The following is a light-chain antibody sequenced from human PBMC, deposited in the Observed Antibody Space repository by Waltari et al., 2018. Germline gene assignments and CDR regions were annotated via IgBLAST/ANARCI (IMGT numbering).Light chain of an antibody. Sequence: DIVMTQSPLSLPVTPGEPAYISCRSSQSLLHSNGYTFLDWYLQKPGQSPQLLIYLASNRASGVPDRFSGSGSGTDFTLKISRVEAEDVGVYYCMQALQTPLFTFGPGTKVDIK. J-gene: IGKJ3*01. V-gene: IGKV2-28*01. CDR2: LAS. CDR1: QSLLHSNGYTF. CDR3: MQALQTPLFT.